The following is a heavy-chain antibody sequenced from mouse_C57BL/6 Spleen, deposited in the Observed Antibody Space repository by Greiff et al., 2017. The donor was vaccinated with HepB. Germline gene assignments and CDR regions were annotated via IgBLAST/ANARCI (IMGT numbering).Heavy chain of an antibody. D-gene: IGHD2-5*01. CDR3: ARGGNIYSNHRYFDV. CDR2: IYPRDGST. J-gene: IGHJ1*03. V-gene: IGHV1-85*01. CDR1: GYTFPSYA. Sequence: LQESGPELVKPGASVKLSCKASGYTFPSYAINWVKQRPGQGLEWIGWIYPRDGSTKYTEKFKGKATLTVDTSSSTAYMELHSLTSEDSAVYFCARGGNIYSNHRYFDVWGTGTTVTVSS.